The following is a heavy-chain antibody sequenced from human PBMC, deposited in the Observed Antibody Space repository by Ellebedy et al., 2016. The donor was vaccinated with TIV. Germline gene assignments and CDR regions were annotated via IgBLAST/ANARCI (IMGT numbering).Heavy chain of an antibody. D-gene: IGHD5-24*01. V-gene: IGHV3-23*01. Sequence: PGGSLRLSCAASGFTFSSYSMNWVRQAPGKGLEGVSGLHGSGRGIFYSDSVKGRFTISRDQSKNTLYLQMNNLRPEDTGIYYCVKDQIAGDGRWVFDLWGQGTMVTVSS. J-gene: IGHJ3*01. CDR2: LHGSGRGI. CDR3: VKDQIAGDGRWVFDL. CDR1: GFTFSSYS.